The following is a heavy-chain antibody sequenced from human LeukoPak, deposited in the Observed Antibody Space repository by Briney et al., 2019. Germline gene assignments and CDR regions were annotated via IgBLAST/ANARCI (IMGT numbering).Heavy chain of an antibody. Sequence: PGGSLRLSCAASGFTFSSYAMSWVRQAPGKGLEWVSAISGSGGSTYYADSVKGRFTISRDNSKNTLYLQMNSLRAEDTAVYYCAKHNDDYGDYAGFDYWGQGTLVTVSS. CDR1: GFTFSSYA. J-gene: IGHJ4*02. CDR3: AKHNDDYGDYAGFDY. CDR2: ISGSGGST. V-gene: IGHV3-23*01. D-gene: IGHD4-17*01.